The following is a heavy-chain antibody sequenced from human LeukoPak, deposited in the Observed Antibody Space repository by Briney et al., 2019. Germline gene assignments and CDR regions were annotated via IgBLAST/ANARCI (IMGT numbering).Heavy chain of an antibody. Sequence: SVKVSCKASGGTFSSYAISWVRQAPGQGLEWMGRIIPIFGTANYAQKFQGRVTITTDESTSTAYMELSSLRSEDTAVYYCARGRLKQYYFDYWGQGTLFTVSS. J-gene: IGHJ4*02. D-gene: IGHD4-11*01. CDR1: GGTFSSYA. CDR2: IIPIFGTA. V-gene: IGHV1-69*05. CDR3: ARGRLKQYYFDY.